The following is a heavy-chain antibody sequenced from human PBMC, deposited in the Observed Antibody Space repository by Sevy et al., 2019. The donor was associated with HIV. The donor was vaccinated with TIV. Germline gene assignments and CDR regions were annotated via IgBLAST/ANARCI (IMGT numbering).Heavy chain of an antibody. D-gene: IGHD6-19*01. J-gene: IGHJ5*02. CDR2: ISSSSSYI. CDR1: GFTFSSYS. V-gene: IGHV3-21*01. CDR3: ARAHYSSGWKNWFDP. Sequence: GFLRLSCAASGFTFSSYSMNWVRQAPGKGLEWVSSISSSSSYIYYADSVKGRFTISRDNAKNSLYLQMNSLRAEDTAVYYCARAHYSSGWKNWFDPWGQGTLFTVSS.